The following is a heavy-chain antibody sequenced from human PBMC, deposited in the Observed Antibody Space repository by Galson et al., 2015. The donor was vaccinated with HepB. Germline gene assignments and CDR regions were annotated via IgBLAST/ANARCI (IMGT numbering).Heavy chain of an antibody. Sequence: SLRLSCAASGFTVSSNYMSWVRQAPGKGLEWVSVIYSGGSTYYADSVKGRFTISRDNSKNTLYLQMNSLRAEDTAVYYCARASSSSDYGMDVWGQGTTVTVSS. CDR2: IYSGGST. V-gene: IGHV3-53*01. CDR3: ARASSSSDYGMDV. D-gene: IGHD6-6*01. J-gene: IGHJ6*02. CDR1: GFTVSSNY.